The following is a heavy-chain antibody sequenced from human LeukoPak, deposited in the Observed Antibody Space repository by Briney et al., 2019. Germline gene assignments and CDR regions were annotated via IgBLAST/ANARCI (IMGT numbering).Heavy chain of an antibody. V-gene: IGHV4-34*01. CDR1: GGSFSGYY. D-gene: IGHD6-13*01. J-gene: IGHJ5*02. CDR3: ARGYSSSFLGRDWFDP. Sequence: SETLSLTCAVYGGSFSGYYWRWLRQPPGKGLEWIGEINHSGSTNYNPSLKSRVTISVDTSKNQFSLKLSSVTAADTAVYYCARGYSSSFLGRDWFDPWGQGTLVTVSS. CDR2: INHSGST.